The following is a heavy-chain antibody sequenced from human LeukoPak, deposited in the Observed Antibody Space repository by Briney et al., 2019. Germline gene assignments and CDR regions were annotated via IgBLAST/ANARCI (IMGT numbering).Heavy chain of an antibody. CDR3: ARDTPDSSGYWDAFDI. Sequence: GGSLRLSCAASGFTFSSYAMHWVRQAPGKGLEWVAVISYDGSNKYYADSVKGRFTISRDNSKNTLYLQMNSLRAEDTAVYYCARDTPDSSGYWDAFDIWGQGTMVTVSS. CDR2: ISYDGSNK. J-gene: IGHJ3*02. CDR1: GFTFSSYA. V-gene: IGHV3-30*04. D-gene: IGHD3-22*01.